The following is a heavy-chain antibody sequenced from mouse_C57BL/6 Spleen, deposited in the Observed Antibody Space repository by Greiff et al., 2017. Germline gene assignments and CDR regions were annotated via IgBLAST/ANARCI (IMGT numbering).Heavy chain of an antibody. CDR3: ASSAYGYERGYYLDY. V-gene: IGHV1-81*01. J-gene: IGHJ2*01. D-gene: IGHD2-2*01. Sequence: QVQLQQSGAELARPGASVKLSCKASGYTFTSYGISWVKQRTGQGLEWIGEIYPRSGNTYYNEKFKGKATLTADKSSSTAYMELRSLTSEDSAVYFCASSAYGYERGYYLDYWGQGTTLTVSS. CDR2: IYPRSGNT. CDR1: GYTFTSYG.